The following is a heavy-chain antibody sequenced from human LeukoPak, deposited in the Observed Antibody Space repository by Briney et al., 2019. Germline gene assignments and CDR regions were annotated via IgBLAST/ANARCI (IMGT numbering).Heavy chain of an antibody. J-gene: IGHJ4*02. CDR2: ISGSGGST. Sequence: AGGSLRLSCAASGFTFSSYAMHWVRQAPGKGLEWVSAISGSGGSTYYADSVKGRFTISRDNSKNTLYLQMNSLRAEDTAVYYWASPPPDLLTPPPPFDYGGQGPLVT. V-gene: IGHV3-23*01. CDR3: ASPPPDLLTPPPPFDY. CDR1: GFTFSSYA.